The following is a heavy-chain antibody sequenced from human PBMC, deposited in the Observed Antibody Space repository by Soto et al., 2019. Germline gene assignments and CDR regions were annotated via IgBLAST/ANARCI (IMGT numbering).Heavy chain of an antibody. D-gene: IGHD3-3*01. CDR1: GFTFGDYA. CDR3: TRAHYDFWSGYPDY. CDR2: IRSKAYGGTT. Sequence: LRLSCTASGFTFGDYAMSWFRQAPGKGLEWVGFIRSKAYGGTTEYAASVKGRFTISRDDSKSIAYLQMNSLKTEDTAVYYRTRAHYDFWSGYPDYWGQGTLVTVSS. V-gene: IGHV3-49*03. J-gene: IGHJ4*02.